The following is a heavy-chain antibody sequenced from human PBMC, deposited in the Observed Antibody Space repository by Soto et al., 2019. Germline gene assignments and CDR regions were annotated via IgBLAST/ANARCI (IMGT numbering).Heavy chain of an antibody. V-gene: IGHV3-23*01. D-gene: IGHD6-6*01. CDR2: ISGSGGST. CDR1: GFTFSSYA. CDR3: ARERQLVLSYYYYGMDV. J-gene: IGHJ6*02. Sequence: GGSPRLSCAASGFTFSSYAMSWVRQAPGKGLEWVSAISGSGGSTYYADSVKGRFTISRDNSKNTLYLQMNSLRAEDTAVYYCARERQLVLSYYYYGMDVWGQGTTVTVSS.